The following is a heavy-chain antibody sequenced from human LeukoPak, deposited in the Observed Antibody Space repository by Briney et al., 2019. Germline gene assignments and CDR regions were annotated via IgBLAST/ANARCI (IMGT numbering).Heavy chain of an antibody. D-gene: IGHD6-13*01. CDR3: ARDARAAAGTFPLDY. Sequence: GGSLRLSCAASGFTFSSYSMNWVRQAPGKGLEWVSSISSSSSYIYYADSVKGRFTISRDNAKNSLYLQMNSLRAEGTAVYYCARDARAAAGTFPLDYWGQGTLVTVSS. V-gene: IGHV3-21*01. CDR2: ISSSSSYI. J-gene: IGHJ4*02. CDR1: GFTFSSYS.